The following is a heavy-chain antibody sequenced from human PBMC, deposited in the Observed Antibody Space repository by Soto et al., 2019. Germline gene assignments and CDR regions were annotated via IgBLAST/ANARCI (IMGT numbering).Heavy chain of an antibody. CDR2: IVPLNGTT. J-gene: IGHJ5*02. D-gene: IGHD3-16*01. Sequence: SVKVSWKAPEGTRHSFGISWVRQVTGKGLEWMGVIVPLNGTTNNAQRFRDIVAFIADDSTNMIYMELMSLRADDTAIYYCARASPTYYDSSYDWSDPWGQGVLVTVSS. CDR3: ARASPTYYDSSYDWSDP. CDR1: EGTRHSFG. V-gene: IGHV1-69*13.